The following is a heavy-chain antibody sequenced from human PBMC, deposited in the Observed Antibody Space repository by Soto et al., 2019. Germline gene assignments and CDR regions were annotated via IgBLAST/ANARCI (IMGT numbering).Heavy chain of an antibody. CDR1: GYTFSDHS. Sequence: GASVKVSCKVSGYTFSDHSMHWVRQAPGKGLEWMGLIDPEDGESKYAENFQGRVRITADNSADTAYMELSSLTSEDTAFYYCTVDRSYASEPNWFDPWGQGTLVTVSS. CDR3: TVDRSYASEPNWFDP. D-gene: IGHD5-12*01. CDR2: IDPEDGES. V-gene: IGHV1-69-2*01. J-gene: IGHJ5*02.